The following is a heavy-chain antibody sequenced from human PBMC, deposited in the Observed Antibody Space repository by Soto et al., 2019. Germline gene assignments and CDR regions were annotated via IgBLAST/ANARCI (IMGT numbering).Heavy chain of an antibody. J-gene: IGHJ4*02. Sequence: NPSETLSLTCTVSDGSISSGGYYWSWIRQHPGKGLEWIGYIYYSGSTYYNPSLKSRVTISVDTSKNQFSLKLSSVTAADTAVYYCARSPRGGGWYTFYYWGQGTLVTVSS. CDR3: ARSPRGGGWYTFYY. CDR1: DGSISSGGYY. D-gene: IGHD6-19*01. CDR2: IYYSGST. V-gene: IGHV4-31*03.